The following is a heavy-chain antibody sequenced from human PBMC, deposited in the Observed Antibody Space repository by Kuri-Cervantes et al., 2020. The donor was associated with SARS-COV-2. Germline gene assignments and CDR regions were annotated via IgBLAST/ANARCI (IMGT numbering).Heavy chain of an antibody. CDR2: INHSGST. CDR1: GGSFNGYH. V-gene: IGHV4-34*01. D-gene: IGHD3-22*01. J-gene: IGHJ3*02. CDR3: ARDLMTHDYYDRPDAFDI. Sequence: SQTLSLTCGVYGGSFNGYHWSWIRQPPGKGLEWIGEINHSGSTNYNPSLKSRVTISVDTSKNQFSLKLSSVTAADTAVYYCARDLMTHDYYDRPDAFDIWGQGTMVTVSS.